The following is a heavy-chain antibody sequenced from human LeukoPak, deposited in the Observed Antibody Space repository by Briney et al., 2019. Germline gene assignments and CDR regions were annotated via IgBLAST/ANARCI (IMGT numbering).Heavy chain of an antibody. Sequence: SETLSLTCSVSGGSITSFYWTWIRQSPGKGLEWTGYIFYGGDTRYNPSLKSRVVVSVDTSKNQFSLRLTSVTAADTAVYFCAGGSENHHHLEHWGQGILVTVSS. V-gene: IGHV4-59*01. D-gene: IGHD3-10*01. CDR3: AGGSENHHHLEH. CDR1: GGSITSFY. CDR2: IFYGGDT. J-gene: IGHJ4*02.